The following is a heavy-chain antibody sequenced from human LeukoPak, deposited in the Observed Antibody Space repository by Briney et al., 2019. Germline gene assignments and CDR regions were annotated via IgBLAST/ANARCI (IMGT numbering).Heavy chain of an antibody. V-gene: IGHV1-69*13. CDR1: GGTFSSYA. CDR2: IIPIFGTA. Sequence: SVKVSCKASGGTFSSYAISWVRQAPGQGLEWMGGIIPIFGTANYAQKFQGRVTITADETTSTAYMELSSLRSEDTAVYYCARDSPGGGGTEGPDAFDIWGQGTMVTVSS. D-gene: IGHD2-15*01. J-gene: IGHJ3*02. CDR3: ARDSPGGGGTEGPDAFDI.